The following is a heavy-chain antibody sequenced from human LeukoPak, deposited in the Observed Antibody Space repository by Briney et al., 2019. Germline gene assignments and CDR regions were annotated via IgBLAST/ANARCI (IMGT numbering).Heavy chain of an antibody. CDR3: ARFSKITWGDWGDAFDV. V-gene: IGHV4-34*01. D-gene: IGHD2-21*02. CDR1: GGSFSGYF. Sequence: SETLSLMCSVYGGSFSGYFWGWIRQPPGKGLEWIGEIDDGGNTNYNPSLMSRVIVAMEKSKKQFSLVMRSVTAADTAVYYCARFSKITWGDWGDAFDVWGQGATVIVSS. J-gene: IGHJ3*01. CDR2: IDDGGNT.